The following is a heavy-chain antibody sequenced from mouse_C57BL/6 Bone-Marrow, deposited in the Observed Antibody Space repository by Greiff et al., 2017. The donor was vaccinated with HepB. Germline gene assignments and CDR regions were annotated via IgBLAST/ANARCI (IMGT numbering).Heavy chain of an antibody. V-gene: IGHV1-18*01. CDR3: ARSTTVDPYWYFEV. CDR1: GYTFTDYN. J-gene: IGHJ1*03. Sequence: VHVKQSGPELVKPGASVKIPCKASGYTFTDYNMDWVKQSHGKSLEWIGDINPNNGGTIYNQKFKGKATLTVDKSSSTAYMELRSLTSEDTAVYYCARSTTVDPYWYFEVWGTGTTVTVSS. D-gene: IGHD1-1*01. CDR2: INPNNGGT.